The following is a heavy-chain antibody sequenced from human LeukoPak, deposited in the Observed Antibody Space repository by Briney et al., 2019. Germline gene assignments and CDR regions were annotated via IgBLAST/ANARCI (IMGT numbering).Heavy chain of an antibody. J-gene: IGHJ4*02. CDR3: ARETTVGYFDD. CDR2: INHSGST. D-gene: IGHD4-23*01. CDR1: GGSFSGYY. V-gene: IGHV4-34*01. Sequence: SETLSLTCAVYGGSFSGYYWSWIRQPPGKGLEWIGEINHSGSTNYNPSLKSRVTISVDTSMNQFSLKLSSVTAADTAVYYCARETTVGYFDDWGQGTLVTVSS.